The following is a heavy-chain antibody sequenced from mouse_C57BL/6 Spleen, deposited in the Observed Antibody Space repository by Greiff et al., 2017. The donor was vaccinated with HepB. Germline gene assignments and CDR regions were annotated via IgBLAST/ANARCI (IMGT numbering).Heavy chain of an antibody. D-gene: IGHD2-3*01. V-gene: IGHV1-9*01. CDR3: ASFDGYSWFAY. J-gene: IGHJ3*01. CDR2: ILPGSGST. Sequence: VQLQQSGAELMKPGASVKLSCKATGYTFTGYWIEWVKQRPGHGLEWIGEILPGSGSTNYNEKFKGKATFTADTSSTTVYMQLSSLTTEYSAIYYCASFDGYSWFAYWGQETLVTGSA. CDR1: GYTFTGYW.